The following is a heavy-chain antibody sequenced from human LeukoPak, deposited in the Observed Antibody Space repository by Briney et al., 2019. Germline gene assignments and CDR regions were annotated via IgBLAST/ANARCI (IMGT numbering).Heavy chain of an antibody. CDR1: GYSFTSYW. D-gene: IGHD4-17*01. Sequence: GEPLKISGKGSGYSFTSYWIGWVRQMPGKGLEWMEIIHPGDSDTRYSPSFQGQVTISADKSISTAYLQWSSLKASDTAMYYCARHGGFRDYLLDYWGQGTLVTVSS. CDR2: IHPGDSDT. J-gene: IGHJ4*02. V-gene: IGHV5-51*01. CDR3: ARHGGFRDYLLDY.